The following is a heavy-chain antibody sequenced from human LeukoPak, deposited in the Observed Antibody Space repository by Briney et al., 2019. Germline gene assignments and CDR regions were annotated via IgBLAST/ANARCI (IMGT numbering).Heavy chain of an antibody. CDR3: ARDRTSNSDIVVVPAAIQPWFDP. Sequence: GASVKVSCKASGGTFSSYAISWVRQAPGQGLEWMGGIIPIFGTANYAQKFQGRVTITTDESTSTAYMELSSLRSEDTAVYYCARDRTSNSDIVVVPAAIQPWFDPWGQGTLVTVSS. CDR2: IIPIFGTA. D-gene: IGHD2-2*02. J-gene: IGHJ5*02. CDR1: GGTFSSYA. V-gene: IGHV1-69*05.